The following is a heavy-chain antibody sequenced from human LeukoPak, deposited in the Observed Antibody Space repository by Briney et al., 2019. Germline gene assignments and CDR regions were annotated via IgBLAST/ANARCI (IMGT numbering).Heavy chain of an antibody. V-gene: IGHV1-2*02. CDR1: GYIFTGFY. D-gene: IGHD3-10*01. CDR2: INPNTGGT. CDR3: AREGDFNGSGRGDS. Sequence: ASVRVSCKTSGYIFTGFYIHWVRQAPGQGLEWMGWINPNTGGTNSAQKLQGRVTMTTDTSISTAYMDLRRLTSDDTAVYFCAREGDFNGSGRGDSWGQGTLVSVSS. J-gene: IGHJ4*02.